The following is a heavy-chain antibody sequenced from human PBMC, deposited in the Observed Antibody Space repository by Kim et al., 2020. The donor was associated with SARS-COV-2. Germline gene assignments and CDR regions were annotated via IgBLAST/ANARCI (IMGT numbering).Heavy chain of an antibody. CDR3: ARGITMVRGGPGLYYYYGMDV. CDR2: IIPIFGTA. D-gene: IGHD3-10*01. V-gene: IGHV1-69*13. CDR1: GGTFSSYA. Sequence: SVKVSCKASGGTFSSYAISWVRQAPGQGLEWMGGIIPIFGTANYAQKFQGRVTITADESTSTAYMELSSLRSEDTAVYYCARGITMVRGGPGLYYYYGMDVWGQGTTVTVSS. J-gene: IGHJ6*02.